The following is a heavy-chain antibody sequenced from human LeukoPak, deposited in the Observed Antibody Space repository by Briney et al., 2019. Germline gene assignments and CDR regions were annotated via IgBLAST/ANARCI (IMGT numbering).Heavy chain of an antibody. Sequence: PGGSLRLSCAASGFTFDDYGMSWVRQAPGKGLEWVSSISSSSSYIYYADSVKGRFTISRDNAKNSLYLQMNSLRAEDTAVYYCASARRDTAMVSYYYYMDVWGKGTTVTVSS. CDR2: ISSSSSYI. V-gene: IGHV3-21*01. CDR3: ASARRDTAMVSYYYYMDV. D-gene: IGHD5-18*01. J-gene: IGHJ6*03. CDR1: GFTFDDYG.